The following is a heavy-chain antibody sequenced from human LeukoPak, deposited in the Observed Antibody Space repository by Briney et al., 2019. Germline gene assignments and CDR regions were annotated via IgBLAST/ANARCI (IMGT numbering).Heavy chain of an antibody. V-gene: IGHV4-39*01. Sequence: SETLSLTCTVSGGSISSSSYYWGWIRQPPGKGLEWIGSIYYSGSTYYNPSLKSRVTISVDTSKNQFSLKLSSVTAAHTAVYYCARHDPMATIKYYFDYWGQGTLVTVSS. CDR1: GGSISSSSYY. CDR2: IYYSGST. D-gene: IGHD5-24*01. J-gene: IGHJ4*02. CDR3: ARHDPMATIKYYFDY.